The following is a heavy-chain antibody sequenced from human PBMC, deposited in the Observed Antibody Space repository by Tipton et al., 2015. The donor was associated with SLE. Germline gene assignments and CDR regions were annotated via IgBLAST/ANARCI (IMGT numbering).Heavy chain of an antibody. J-gene: IGHJ3*02. CDR2: IYPGDSDT. D-gene: IGHD6-19*01. Sequence: VQLVQSGAEVKRPGESLKISCKGSGYSFTSYWIGWVRQMPVKGLEWMGIIYPGDSDTRYSPSFQGQVTISADKSISTAYLQWSSLKASDTAMYYCARGRIGAVAGTVDAVDIWGQGTMVTVSS. V-gene: IGHV5-51*01. CDR3: ARGRIGAVAGTVDAVDI. CDR1: GYSFTSYW.